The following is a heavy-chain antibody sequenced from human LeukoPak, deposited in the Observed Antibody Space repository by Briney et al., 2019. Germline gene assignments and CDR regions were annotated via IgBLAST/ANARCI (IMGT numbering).Heavy chain of an antibody. D-gene: IGHD3-9*01. V-gene: IGHV4-30-4*01. CDR2: IYSSGST. CDR1: GGSISSGSYY. J-gene: IGHJ4*02. Sequence: PSETRSLTCTDSGGSISSGSYYWNWIRQPPGKGLEWIGYIYSSGSTYYNPALKSRVSISVDTSKNQFSLELRSVTAADTAVYHCASGGINYDVLTGYYHSPINYWGQGTLVTVSS. CDR3: ASGGINYDVLTGYYHSPINY.